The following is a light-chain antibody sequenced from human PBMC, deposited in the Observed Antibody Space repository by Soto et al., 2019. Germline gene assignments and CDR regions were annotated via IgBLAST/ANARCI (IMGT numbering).Light chain of an antibody. Sequence: DIQLTQSPSFLSASVGDRVTITCRASQAIANYLGWYQQRPGKAPTLLIHAASTLRSGVPSRFSGSGYGTDFTLTITNLQPEDSATYFCQQLNIYPSTFGQGTNLEIK. CDR1: QAIANY. CDR3: QQLNIYPST. J-gene: IGKJ2*01. V-gene: IGKV1-9*01. CDR2: AAS.